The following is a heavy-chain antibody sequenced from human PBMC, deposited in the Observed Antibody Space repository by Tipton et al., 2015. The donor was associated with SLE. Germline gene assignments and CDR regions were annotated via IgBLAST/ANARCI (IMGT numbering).Heavy chain of an antibody. D-gene: IGHD5-18*01. V-gene: IGHV3-23*01. J-gene: IGHJ4*02. CDR3: AKDLSGYSYDW. CDR2: ISGNGVTT. CDR1: AFTFSAYA. Sequence: SLRLSCEASAFTFSAYAMSWVRQAPGRGLEWVSSISGNGVTTYYADSVRGRFTISRDNSKNTLYLQMNSLRAEDTAVYYCAKDLSGYSYDWWGQGTLVTVSS.